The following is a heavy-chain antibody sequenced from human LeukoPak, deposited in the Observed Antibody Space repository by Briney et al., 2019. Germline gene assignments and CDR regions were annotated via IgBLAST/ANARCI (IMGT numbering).Heavy chain of an antibody. CDR1: GGSINNNY. Sequence: SETLSLTCTVPGGSINNNYWSWIRQPPGKGLEWIGYVYYSGSTKYNPSLKGRVTMSVDTSKNQFSLRLSSLTAADTAVYYCAGYQRTGLSATGLDYWGQGTLVTVSS. CDR3: AGYQRTGLSATGLDY. J-gene: IGHJ4*02. CDR2: VYYSGST. D-gene: IGHD2-2*01. V-gene: IGHV4-59*01.